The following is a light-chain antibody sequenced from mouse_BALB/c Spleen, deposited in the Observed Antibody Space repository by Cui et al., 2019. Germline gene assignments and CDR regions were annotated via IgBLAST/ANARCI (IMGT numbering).Light chain of an antibody. CDR1: KSISKY. V-gene: IGKV16-104*01. CDR3: QQHNEYPWT. CDR2: SGS. J-gene: IGKJ1*01. Sequence: DVQITQSPYYLAASPGETITINCRASKSISKYLAWYQEKPGKTNKLLIYSGSTLQSGIPSRFSGSGSGTDFTLTISSLEPEDFAMYYCQQHNEYPWTFGGGTKLEIK.